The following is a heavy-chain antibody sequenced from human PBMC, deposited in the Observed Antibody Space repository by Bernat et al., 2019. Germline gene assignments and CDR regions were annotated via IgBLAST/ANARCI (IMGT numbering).Heavy chain of an antibody. J-gene: IGHJ4*02. D-gene: IGHD6-19*01. CDR2: IRYDGSNK. V-gene: IGHV3-30*02. CDR1: GFTFSSYG. CDR3: AKDRVSGWPIDVGEFDY. Sequence: QVQLVESGGGVVQPGGSLRLSCAASGFTFSSYGMHWVRQAPGKGLEWVAFIRYDGSNKYYADSVKGRFTISRDNSKNTLYLQMNSLRAEDTAVYYCAKDRVSGWPIDVGEFDYWGQGTLVTVS.